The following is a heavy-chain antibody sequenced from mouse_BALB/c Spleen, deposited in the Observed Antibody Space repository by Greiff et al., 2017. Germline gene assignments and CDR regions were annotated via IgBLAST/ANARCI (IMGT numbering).Heavy chain of an antibody. J-gene: IGHJ2*01. Sequence: EVKLMESGGGLVQPGGSRKLSCAASGFTFSSFGMHWVRQAPEKGLEWVAYISSGSSTIYYADTVKGRFTISRDNPKNTLYLQMSSLRSEDTAMYYCARSDGYDTYFDYWGQGTTLTVSS. D-gene: IGHD2-14*01. V-gene: IGHV5-17*02. CDR2: ISSGSSTI. CDR1: GFTFSSFG. CDR3: ARSDGYDTYFDY.